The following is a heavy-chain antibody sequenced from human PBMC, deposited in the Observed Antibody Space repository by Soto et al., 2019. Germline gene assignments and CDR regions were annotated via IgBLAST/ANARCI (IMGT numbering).Heavy chain of an antibody. CDR3: AKSMHYDFWSGYSRAFDI. D-gene: IGHD3-3*01. J-gene: IGHJ3*02. CDR2: TSGSGTST. CDR1: GFTFSTYG. Sequence: EVQLLESGGALEQPGGSLRLACAASGFTFSTYGMTWVRQSPGKGLEWVSATSGSGTSTYYADSVRGRFTISRDNSENTLYLQMHSLRVEDTAVYYCAKSMHYDFWSGYSRAFDIWGQGTMVTVSS. V-gene: IGHV3-23*01.